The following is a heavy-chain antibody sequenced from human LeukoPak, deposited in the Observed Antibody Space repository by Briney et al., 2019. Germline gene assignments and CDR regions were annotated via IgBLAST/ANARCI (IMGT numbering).Heavy chain of an antibody. CDR3: ARTNSCSDFWSSSFYYFDY. CDR2: IDHRAVT. D-gene: IGHD3-3*01. CDR1: GGSFSGYY. J-gene: IGHJ4*02. Sequence: PSETLSLTCAVYGGSFSGYYWSWVRQPPGKGLEWIGEIDHRAVTKYKPSLNNLVTISADMSKNQFSLRLSSVTAADPAVYYCARTNSCSDFWSSSFYYFDYWATGSPVNVSS. V-gene: IGHV4-34*01.